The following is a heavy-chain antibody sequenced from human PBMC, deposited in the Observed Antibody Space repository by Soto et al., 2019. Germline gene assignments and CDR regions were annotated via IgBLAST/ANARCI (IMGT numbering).Heavy chain of an antibody. CDR3: ARDLPPEDY. CDR2: IRAYNGXX. CDR1: GYTFTSYG. J-gene: IGHJ4*02. D-gene: IGHD3-3*01. V-gene: IGHV1-18*01. Sequence: QVQLVQSGAEVKKPGASVKVSCKASGYTFTSYGXSWVRQAPGQGLEWMGWIRAYNGXXXXAQKLQGRVTMTTDTXXXXXXXXXXXXXXXXXXXXXXARDLPPEDYWGQGTLVTVSS.